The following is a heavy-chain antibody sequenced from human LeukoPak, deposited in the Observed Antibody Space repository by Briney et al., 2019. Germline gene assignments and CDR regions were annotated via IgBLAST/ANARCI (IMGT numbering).Heavy chain of an antibody. CDR2: INPNSGGT. CDR1: GYTFTGYY. Sequence: GASVKVSCKASGYTFTGYYMHWVRQAPGQGLEWMGWINPNSGGTNYAQKFQGRVTMTRDTSISTAYMELSRLRSDDTAVYYCARARRGYSYGYSAYWGQGTLVTVSS. D-gene: IGHD5-18*01. J-gene: IGHJ4*02. V-gene: IGHV1-2*02. CDR3: ARARRGYSYGYSAY.